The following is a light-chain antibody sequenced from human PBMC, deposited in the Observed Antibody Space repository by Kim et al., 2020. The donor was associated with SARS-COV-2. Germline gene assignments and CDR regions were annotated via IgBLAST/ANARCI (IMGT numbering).Light chain of an antibody. J-gene: IGKJ1*01. CDR1: QSISSY. V-gene: IGKV1-39*01. Sequence: AAVGDRVTITCRASQSISSYLNWYQQKPGKAPKLLIYAASSLQSGVPSRFSGSGSGTDFTLTISSLQPEDFATYYCQQSYSTPRTFGQGTKVEIK. CDR3: QQSYSTPRT. CDR2: AAS.